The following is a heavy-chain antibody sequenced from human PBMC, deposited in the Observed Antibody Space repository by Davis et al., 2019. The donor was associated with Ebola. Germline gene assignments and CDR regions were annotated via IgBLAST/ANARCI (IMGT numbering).Heavy chain of an antibody. J-gene: IGHJ3*02. CDR3: ARDPGVQRYNLCSGYYHDAFDI. D-gene: IGHD3-3*01. Sequence: GGSLRLSCAASGFTFSNYGMHWVRQAPGKGLEWVALIWYDGSNEYYADSVKGRFTISRDNSKNTLYLQINSLRAEDTAVYYCARDPGVQRYNLCSGYYHDAFDIWGQGTKVTVSS. CDR1: GFTFSNYG. CDR2: IWYDGSNE. V-gene: IGHV3-33*01.